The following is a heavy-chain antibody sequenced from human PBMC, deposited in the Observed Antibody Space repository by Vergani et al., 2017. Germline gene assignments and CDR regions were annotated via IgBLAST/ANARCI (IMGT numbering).Heavy chain of an antibody. Sequence: EVQLVESGGGLIQPGGSLRLSCAASGFTVSSNYMSWVRQAPGKGLEWVSVIYSGGSTYYADSVKGRFTISRDNSKNTLYLQMNSLRAEDTAVYYCARLKELKIAVAGATNWFDPWGQGTLVTVSS. CDR1: GFTVSSNY. CDR3: ARLKELKIAVAGATNWFDP. V-gene: IGHV3-53*01. D-gene: IGHD6-19*01. J-gene: IGHJ5*02. CDR2: IYSGGST.